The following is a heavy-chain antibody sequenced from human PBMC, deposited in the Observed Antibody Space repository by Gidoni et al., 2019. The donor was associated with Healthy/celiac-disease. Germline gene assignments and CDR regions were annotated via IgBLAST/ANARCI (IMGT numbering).Heavy chain of an antibody. CDR1: GYTFTNYY. J-gene: IGHJ3*02. CDR2: INSYDGSI. V-gene: IGHV1-46*01. Sequence: QVQLVQSGAEVKKPGASVKVSCKASGYTFTNYYMHWVRQAPGQGLEWMGIINSYDGSIDYAQKFQGRVTMTRHTSTSTVYMELSSLRSEDTAVYYCAREGSWDDAFDIWGQGTMVSVSP. D-gene: IGHD3-10*01. CDR3: AREGSWDDAFDI.